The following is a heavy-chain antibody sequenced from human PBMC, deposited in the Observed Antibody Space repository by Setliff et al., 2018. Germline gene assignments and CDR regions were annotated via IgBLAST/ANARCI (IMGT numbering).Heavy chain of an antibody. J-gene: IGHJ4*02. D-gene: IGHD2-2*01. CDR3: TKKMGTAVSDGVFFDY. V-gene: IGHV3-30*02. CDR1: GFSFNTYG. CDR2: VQFDGSNK. Sequence: GGSLRLSCAASGFSFNTYGMHWVRQAPGEGLEWVAFVQFDGSNKYYVDSVRGRFIISRDNAKNSLYLHMDSLRAEDTAFYYCTKKMGTAVSDGVFFDYWGRGTLVTVSS.